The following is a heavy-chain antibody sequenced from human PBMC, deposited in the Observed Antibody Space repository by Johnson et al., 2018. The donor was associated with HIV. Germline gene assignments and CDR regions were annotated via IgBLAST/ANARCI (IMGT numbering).Heavy chain of an antibody. CDR1: GFTFSRYG. D-gene: IGHD1-26*01. Sequence: QVQLVESGGGVVQPGRSLRLSCTASGFTFSRYGMHWVRQAPGKGLEWVAVIWYAGNNKYYADSVKGRFTISRDNSKNTLFLKMNSLRADDSAVYYCAKDRGSPGIPAAFDIWGQGTMVTVSS. CDR2: IWYAGNNK. J-gene: IGHJ3*02. CDR3: AKDRGSPGIPAAFDI. V-gene: IGHV3-33*06.